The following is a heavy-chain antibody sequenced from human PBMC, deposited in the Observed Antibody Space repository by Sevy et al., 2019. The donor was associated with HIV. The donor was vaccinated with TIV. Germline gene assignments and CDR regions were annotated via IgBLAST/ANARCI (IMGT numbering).Heavy chain of an antibody. J-gene: IGHJ4*02. CDR1: GFTFGDYG. D-gene: IGHD2-8*01. V-gene: IGHV3-9*01. CDR2: ISWNGVNM. CDR3: VKGNTLTLYGSSSYRLALGFGS. Sequence: GGSLRLSCVASGFTFGDYGMHWVRQAPGKGLEWVSGISWNGVNMVYADSVEGSFTISRDNAKNSLYLQVNSLRAEDTAMYYCVKGNTLTLYGSSSYRLALGFGSWGQGTLVTVSS.